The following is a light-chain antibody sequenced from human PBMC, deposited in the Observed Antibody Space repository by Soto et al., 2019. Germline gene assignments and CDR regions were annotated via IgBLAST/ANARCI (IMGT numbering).Light chain of an antibody. Sequence: DIQMTQSPSSLSASVGDRVTITCRASQGISNYLAWYQQKPGKVPKLLIYAASTLQSGVPSRFSGSGSGTDFTLTIISLHSEDVATYYCQKYNSAPHTFRQGTKLDI. CDR2: AAS. J-gene: IGKJ1*01. CDR3: QKYNSAPHT. CDR1: QGISNY. V-gene: IGKV1-27*01.